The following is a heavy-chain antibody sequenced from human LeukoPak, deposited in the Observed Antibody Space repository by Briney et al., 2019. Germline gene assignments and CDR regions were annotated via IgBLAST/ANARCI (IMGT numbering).Heavy chain of an antibody. CDR1: GGSISSGSYY. D-gene: IGHD3-10*01. V-gene: IGHV4-61*02. J-gene: IGHJ4*02. CDR3: ARLNYGSGSSFDY. Sequence: SETLSLTCAVSGGSISSGSYYWSWIRQPAGKGLEWIGRIYTSGSTNYNPSLKSRVTISVDTSKNQFSLKLSSVTAADTAVYYCARLNYGSGSSFDYWGQGTLVTVSS. CDR2: IYTSGST.